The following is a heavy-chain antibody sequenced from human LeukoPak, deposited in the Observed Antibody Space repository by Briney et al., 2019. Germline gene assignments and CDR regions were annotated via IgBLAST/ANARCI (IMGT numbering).Heavy chain of an antibody. CDR1: GFTFSSYG. CDR2: ISASGP. J-gene: IGHJ4*02. D-gene: IGHD1-14*01. CDR3: ASGRQYNTAWYFDY. V-gene: IGHV3-23*01. Sequence: GGSLRLSCAASGFTFSSYGMHWVRQAPGKGLEWVSTISASGPYYADAVRGRFTISRDNSRNTLSLQMDSLRADDTAVYYCASGRQYNTAWYFDYWGQGTLVTVSS.